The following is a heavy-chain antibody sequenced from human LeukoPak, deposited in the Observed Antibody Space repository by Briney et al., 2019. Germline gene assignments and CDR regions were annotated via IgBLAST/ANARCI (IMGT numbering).Heavy chain of an antibody. CDR2: ISDDGSIT. V-gene: IGHV3-74*03. Sequence: GGSLRLSCAASGFTFSRDWMHWVRQAPGKGLVWVSRISDDGSITTYADSVQGRFTISRDNAKSTVFLQMNSLRVEDTAVYFCVRRYYDFWGQGILVTVSS. J-gene: IGHJ4*02. CDR3: VRRYYDF. CDR1: GFTFSRDW.